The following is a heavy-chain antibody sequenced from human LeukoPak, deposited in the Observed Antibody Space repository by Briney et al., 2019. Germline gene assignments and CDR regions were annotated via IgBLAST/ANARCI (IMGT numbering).Heavy chain of an antibody. V-gene: IGHV4-59*01. CDR2: IYYSGST. D-gene: IGHD6-19*01. CDR1: GGSISSYY. Sequence: SETLSLTCTVSGGSISSYYWSWIRQPPGKGLEWIGYIYYSGSTNYNPTLKSRVTISVDTSKNQFSLKLSSVTAADTAVYYCARGVLAVAGTRGRYFVYYMDVWGKGTTVTVSS. J-gene: IGHJ6*03. CDR3: ARGVLAVAGTRGRYFVYYMDV.